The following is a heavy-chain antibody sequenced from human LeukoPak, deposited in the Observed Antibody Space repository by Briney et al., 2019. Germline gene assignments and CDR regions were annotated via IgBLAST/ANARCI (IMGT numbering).Heavy chain of an antibody. CDR1: GFTFSSYS. J-gene: IGHJ4*02. CDR3: AVGYCSSTSCYGDY. Sequence: PGGSLRLSCAASGFTFSSYSMNWVRQAPGKGLEWVSSISSSSSYIYYADSVKGRFTISRDNAKNSLYLQMNSLRAEDTAVYYCAVGYCSSTSCYGDYWGQGALVTLSS. D-gene: IGHD2-2*01. V-gene: IGHV3-21*01. CDR2: ISSSSSYI.